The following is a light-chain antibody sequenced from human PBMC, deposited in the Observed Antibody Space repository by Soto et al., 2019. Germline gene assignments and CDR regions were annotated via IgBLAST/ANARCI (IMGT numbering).Light chain of an antibody. CDR2: GAS. J-gene: IGKJ2*01. Sequence: EIVLTQSPGTLSLSPGERATLSCRASQSVSRSYLAWYQQKPGQAPRLLIYGASSRATGIPDRFTGSGSGKHFTLTTSRLEPEDFAVYSCQHYGDSSYTFGQGTKLEIK. CDR3: QHYGDSSYT. V-gene: IGKV3-20*01. CDR1: QSVSRSY.